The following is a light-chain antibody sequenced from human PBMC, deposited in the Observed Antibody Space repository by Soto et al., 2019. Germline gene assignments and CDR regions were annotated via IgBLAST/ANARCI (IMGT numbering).Light chain of an antibody. V-gene: IGKV1-39*01. CDR3: QQGYSTPYT. CDR2: LAS. Sequence: DIQLTQSPSSLSASVGGRVTISCRASQTITTFLNWYRQKPGQAPKLLIYLASRLQSGVPSRFSGSGSGTDFTLTISSLQPEDFATYHCQQGYSTPYTFGPGTPVHI. J-gene: IGKJ3*01. CDR1: QTITTF.